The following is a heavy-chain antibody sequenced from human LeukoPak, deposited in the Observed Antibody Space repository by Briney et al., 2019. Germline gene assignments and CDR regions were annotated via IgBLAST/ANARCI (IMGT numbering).Heavy chain of an antibody. Sequence: EGSLRLSCAASGFTFSSYAMHWVRQAPGKGLEWVAVISYDGSNKYYADSVKGRFTISRDNSKNTLYLQMNSLRAEDTAVYYCARELADWGQGTLVTVSS. J-gene: IGHJ4*02. CDR3: ARELAD. CDR2: ISYDGSNK. V-gene: IGHV3-30-3*01. CDR1: GFTFSSYA.